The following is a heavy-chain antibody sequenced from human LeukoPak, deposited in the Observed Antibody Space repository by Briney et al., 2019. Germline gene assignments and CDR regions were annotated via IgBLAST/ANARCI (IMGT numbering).Heavy chain of an antibody. J-gene: IGHJ6*02. CDR2: ISSSSSYI. CDR3: ASGAAGSKLRGYYYYGMDV. V-gene: IGHV3-21*01. Sequence: GGSLRLSCAASGFTFSNYSMNWVRQAPGKGLEWVSSISSSSSYIYYADSVKGRFTISRDNAKNSLYLQMNSLIAEDTAVYYCASGAAGSKLRGYYYYGMDVWGQGTTVTVSS. D-gene: IGHD1-1*01. CDR1: GFTFSNYS.